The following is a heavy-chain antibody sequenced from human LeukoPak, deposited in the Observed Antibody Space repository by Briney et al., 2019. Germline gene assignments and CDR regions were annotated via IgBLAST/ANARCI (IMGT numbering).Heavy chain of an antibody. CDR2: ISSSSSYI. CDR1: GFTFSSYS. Sequence: GGSLRLSCAASGFTFSSYSMNWVRQAPGKGLEWVSSISSSSSYIYYADSVKGRFTISRDNAKNSLYLQMNSLRAEDTVVYYCAREGLYSSSWSAFDIWGQGTMVTVSS. J-gene: IGHJ3*02. V-gene: IGHV3-21*01. D-gene: IGHD6-13*01. CDR3: AREGLYSSSWSAFDI.